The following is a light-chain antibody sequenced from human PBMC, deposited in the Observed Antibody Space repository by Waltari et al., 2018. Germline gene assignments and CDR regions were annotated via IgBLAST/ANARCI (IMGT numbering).Light chain of an antibody. Sequence: QSVLTQPPSASGTPGQRVTISCSGSYSNIGSNIVTWYQQLPGTAPKLLIYSNEYRAPGGPDRFSGLKSGTPASPDISWLQSEDEADYYCATWDDRLTGVVFGGGTRVTVL. CDR1: YSNIGSNI. J-gene: IGLJ2*01. CDR3: ATWDDRLTGVV. V-gene: IGLV1-44*01. CDR2: SNE.